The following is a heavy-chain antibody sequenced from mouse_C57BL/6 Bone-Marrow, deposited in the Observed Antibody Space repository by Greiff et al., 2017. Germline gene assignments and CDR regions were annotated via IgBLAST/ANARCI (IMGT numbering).Heavy chain of an antibody. J-gene: IGHJ1*03. D-gene: IGHD1-1*01. CDR1: GFTFSDYY. CDR2: ISCAGSST. Sequence: EVQGVESEGGLVQPGSSMKLSCAASGFTFSDYYMAWVRQVPEKGLEWVAYISCAGSSTYYEDSLKGRFIISRDNARNSLYLQMSSLKSEDTATYYCARAHYYGSSSYWYFDGWGTGTTVTVSS. CDR3: ARAHYYGSSSYWYFDG. V-gene: IGHV5-16*01.